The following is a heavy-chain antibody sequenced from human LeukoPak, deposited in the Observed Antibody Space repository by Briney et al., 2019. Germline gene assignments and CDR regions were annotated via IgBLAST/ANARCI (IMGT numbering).Heavy chain of an antibody. Sequence: PSETLSLTCTVSGGSISSYFWTWIRQPPGKGPEWIGYIYYSGSTNYNPSLKSRVTILVDTSKNQFSLKLSSVTAADTAVYYCARAVGYGAFHIWGQGTTVTVSS. CDR2: IYYSGST. CDR1: GGSISSYF. CDR3: ARAVGYGAFHI. J-gene: IGHJ3*02. V-gene: IGHV4-59*01. D-gene: IGHD5-12*01.